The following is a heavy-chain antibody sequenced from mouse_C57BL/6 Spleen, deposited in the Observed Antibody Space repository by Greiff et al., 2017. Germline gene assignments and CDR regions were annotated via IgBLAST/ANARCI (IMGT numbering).Heavy chain of an antibody. CDR2: IYPRSGNT. Sequence: VQLQQPGAELVKPGASVKMSCKASGYTFTSYGISWVKQRTGQGLEWIGEIYPRSGNTYYNEKFKGKATLTADKSSSTAYMELRSLTSEDSAVYFCAGITTVVFDYWGQGTTLTVSS. J-gene: IGHJ2*01. D-gene: IGHD1-1*01. V-gene: IGHV1-81*01. CDR3: AGITTVVFDY. CDR1: GYTFTSYG.